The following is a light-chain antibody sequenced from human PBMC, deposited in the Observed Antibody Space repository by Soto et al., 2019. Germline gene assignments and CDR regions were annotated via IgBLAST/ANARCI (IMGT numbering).Light chain of an antibody. Sequence: QSALTQPASVSGSPGHSITISCTGTSSDIGAYKYVSWYQQHPGRAPKLMIFDVTNRPSGVSNRFSGSKSGNTASLTISGLQADDEADYYCSSYTISRTFVFGTGTKVTVL. V-gene: IGLV2-14*03. CDR2: DVT. CDR3: SSYTISRTFV. J-gene: IGLJ1*01. CDR1: SSDIGAYKY.